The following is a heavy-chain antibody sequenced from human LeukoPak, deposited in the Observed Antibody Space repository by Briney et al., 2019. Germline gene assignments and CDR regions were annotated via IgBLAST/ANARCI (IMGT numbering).Heavy chain of an antibody. V-gene: IGHV3-7*03. CDR2: MNQDGSKR. CDR3: ARGHYGMDV. CDR1: GFIFSDSW. J-gene: IGHJ6*02. Sequence: GGSLRLSCGASGFIFSDSWMTWVRQAPGEGLEWVANMNQDGSKRYYLDSVKGRFTISRDNAKNSLYLQMNSLRAEDTAVYYCARGHYGMDVWGQGTTVTVSS.